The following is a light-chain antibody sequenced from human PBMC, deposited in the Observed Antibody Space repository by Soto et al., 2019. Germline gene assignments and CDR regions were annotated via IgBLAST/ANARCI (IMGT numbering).Light chain of an antibody. CDR3: SSYTSSIAYV. J-gene: IGLJ1*01. CDR1: SSDVGGYNY. Sequence: YALTQPAPVSGSPGQSITISCTGTSSDVGGYNYVSWYQQHPGKAPKLMIYDVSNRPSGVSNRFSGSKSGNTASLTISGLQAEDEADYYCSSYTSSIAYVFGTGTKVTVL. V-gene: IGLV2-14*01. CDR2: DVS.